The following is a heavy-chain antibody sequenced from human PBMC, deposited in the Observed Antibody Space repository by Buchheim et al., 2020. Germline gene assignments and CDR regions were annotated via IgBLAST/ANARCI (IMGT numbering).Heavy chain of an antibody. V-gene: IGHV3-23*01. CDR1: GFTFSSYA. CDR3: AKDRCSGSSCYSVFDY. Sequence: EVQLLESGGGLGQPGGSLRLSCAASGFTFSSYAMSWVRQAPGKGLEWVSAISGSGGSTYYADSVKGRFTISRDNSKHTLYLQMNSLRAEDTAVYYCAKDRCSGSSCYSVFDYWGQGTL. CDR2: ISGSGGST. J-gene: IGHJ4*02. D-gene: IGHD2-15*01.